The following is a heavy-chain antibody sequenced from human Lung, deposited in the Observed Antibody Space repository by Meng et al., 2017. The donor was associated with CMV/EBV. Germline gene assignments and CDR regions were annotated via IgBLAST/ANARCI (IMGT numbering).Heavy chain of an antibody. J-gene: IGHJ6*02. CDR3: ARDRILDFWSGYPRGYYGIDV. D-gene: IGHD3-3*01. CDR1: GFTFSNYA. CDR2: ISYDGKTYDRSNK. Sequence: SCAASGFTFSNYAMHWVRQAPGKGLEWVAIISYDGKTYDRSNKYYADSVKGRFTISRDNSKNTLYLQMSNLRTDDTAVYYCARDRILDFWSGYPRGYYGIDVXDQGXTVTVSS. V-gene: IGHV3-30-3*01.